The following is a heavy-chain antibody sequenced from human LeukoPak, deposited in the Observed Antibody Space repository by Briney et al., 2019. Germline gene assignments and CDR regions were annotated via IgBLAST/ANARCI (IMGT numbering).Heavy chain of an antibody. CDR2: IYTSGST. V-gene: IGHV4-61*02. Sequence: SETLSLTCTVSGYSISSGYYWGWIRQPAGKGLEWIGRIYTSGSTNYNPSLKSRITISVDTSKNQFSLKLSSVTAADTAVYYCARNSCPSGSCYDNRGYFDYWGQGTLVTVSS. CDR1: GYSISSGYY. D-gene: IGHD2-15*01. CDR3: ARNSCPSGSCYDNRGYFDY. J-gene: IGHJ4*02.